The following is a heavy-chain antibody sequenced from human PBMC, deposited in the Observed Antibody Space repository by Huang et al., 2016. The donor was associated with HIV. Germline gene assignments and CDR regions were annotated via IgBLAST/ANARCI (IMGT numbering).Heavy chain of an antibody. D-gene: IGHD1-26*01. V-gene: IGHV3-30*18. J-gene: IGHJ4*02. CDR1: GFTFNKFG. Sequence: QVQLVESGGGVVQPGRSLRLSCAAFGFTFNKFGMHWVRQAPGKGLVWVAIRTYDGSSKYHADAGKGGFTIFRDNSKNTVYLQMNSLRVEDTAVYYCAKDGRGSGTYYDYFEYWGQGTLVTVSS. CDR3: AKDGRGSGTYYDYFEY. CDR2: RTYDGSSK.